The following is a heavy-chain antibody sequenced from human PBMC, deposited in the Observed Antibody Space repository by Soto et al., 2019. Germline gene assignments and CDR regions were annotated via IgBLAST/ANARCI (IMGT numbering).Heavy chain of an antibody. Sequence: PPETLPLSNAVSGGILSSSSWWVCGRQPPGKGLEGIGEIYHSGSTNYNPSRKSRVTISVDKSKNQFSLKLSSVTAADTAVYYCARRHRWFDPWGQGTLVTVS. CDR1: GGILSSSSW. V-gene: IGHV4-4*03. J-gene: IGHJ5*02. CDR3: ARRHRWFDP. CDR2: IYHSGST.